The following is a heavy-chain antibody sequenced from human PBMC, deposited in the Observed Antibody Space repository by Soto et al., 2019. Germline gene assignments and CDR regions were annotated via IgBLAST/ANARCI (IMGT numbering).Heavy chain of an antibody. J-gene: IGHJ6*02. Sequence: ASVKVSCKASGYTFTGYYMHWVRQAPGQGLEWMGWINPNSGGTNYAQKFQGRVTMTRDTSISTVYMELSRLRSDDTAVYYCARGSYYDSSGDESYYYYYGMDVWGQGTTVTVSS. V-gene: IGHV1-2*02. D-gene: IGHD3-22*01. CDR3: ARGSYYDSSGDESYYYYYGMDV. CDR2: INPNSGGT. CDR1: GYTFTGYY.